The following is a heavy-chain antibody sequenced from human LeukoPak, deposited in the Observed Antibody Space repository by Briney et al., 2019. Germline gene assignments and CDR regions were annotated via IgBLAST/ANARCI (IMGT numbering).Heavy chain of an antibody. Sequence: GGSLRLSCAASGFTFSSYEMNWVRQAPGKGLEWVSYISSSGSTIYYADSVKGRFTISRDNAKNSLYLQMNSLRAEDTAVYYCARPTGSYQSPTFDYWGQGTLVTVSS. V-gene: IGHV3-48*03. CDR1: GFTFSSYE. D-gene: IGHD1-26*01. CDR3: ARPTGSYQSPTFDY. CDR2: ISSSGSTI. J-gene: IGHJ4*02.